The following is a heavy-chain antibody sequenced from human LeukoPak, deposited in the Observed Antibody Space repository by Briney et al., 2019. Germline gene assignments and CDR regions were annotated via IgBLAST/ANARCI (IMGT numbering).Heavy chain of an antibody. V-gene: IGHV1-18*01. CDR3: ARTLRGIAAAALDY. J-gene: IGHJ4*02. Sequence: GASVKVSCKASGGTFSSYAISWVRQAPGQGLEWMGWISAYNGNTNYAQKLQGRVTMTTDTSTSTAYMELRSLRSDDTAVYYCARTLRGIAAAALDYWGQGTLVTVSS. D-gene: IGHD6-13*01. CDR2: ISAYNGNT. CDR1: GGTFSSYA.